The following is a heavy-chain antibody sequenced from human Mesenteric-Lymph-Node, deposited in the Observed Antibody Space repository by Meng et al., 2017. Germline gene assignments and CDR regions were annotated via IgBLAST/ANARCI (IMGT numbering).Heavy chain of an antibody. CDR3: ATGAAAADH. Sequence: GGSLRLSCAASGFTFRTYEMSWVRQAPGKGLEWVGRIETKSEGGTADYAAPVKGRFSISRDDSKNTLYLQMNTLISEDTGVYFCATGAAAADHWGQGTLVTVSS. CDR2: IETKSEGGTA. V-gene: IGHV3-15*04. CDR1: GFTFRTYE. D-gene: IGHD6-13*01. J-gene: IGHJ4*02.